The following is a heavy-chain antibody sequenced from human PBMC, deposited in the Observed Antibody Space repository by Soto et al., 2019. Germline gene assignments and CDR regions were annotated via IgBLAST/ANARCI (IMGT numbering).Heavy chain of an antibody. CDR2: IKHSGST. CDR1: GGSFSGYY. CDR3: ARPSSSWSRSITFFDY. D-gene: IGHD6-13*01. J-gene: IGHJ4*02. V-gene: IGHV4-34*01. Sequence: SETLSLTCAVYGGSFSGYYWSWIRQPPGKGLEWIGEIKHSGSTNYNPSLKSRVTISVDTSKNHFSLKLSSVTAADTVVYYCARPSSSWSRSITFFDYWGQGTLVTVSS.